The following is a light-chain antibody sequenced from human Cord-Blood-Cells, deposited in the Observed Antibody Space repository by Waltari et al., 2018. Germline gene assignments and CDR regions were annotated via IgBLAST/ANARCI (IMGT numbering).Light chain of an antibody. V-gene: IGKV3-11*01. Sequence: DIVLTQSPATLPLAPGARATLSSRARQSVSSNLAWYQQKPGQAPRLLIYDASNRATGIPARFSGSGSGTDFTLTISSLEPEDFAVYYCQQRSNWPITFGQGTRLEIK. CDR1: QSVSSN. J-gene: IGKJ5*01. CDR2: DAS. CDR3: QQRSNWPIT.